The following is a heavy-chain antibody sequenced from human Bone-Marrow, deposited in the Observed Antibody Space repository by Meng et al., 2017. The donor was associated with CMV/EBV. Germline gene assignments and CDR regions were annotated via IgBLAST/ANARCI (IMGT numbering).Heavy chain of an antibody. Sequence: GESLKISCAASGFTFNDYAMHWVRQAPGKGLEWVSSISSSSSYIYYADSVKGRFTISRENAKNSVDLQLNSLRAEDTAVYYCARDYGGKAFDIWGQGTMVTVSS. CDR2: ISSSSSYI. D-gene: IGHD3-16*01. CDR1: GFTFNDYA. J-gene: IGHJ3*02. V-gene: IGHV3-21*01. CDR3: ARDYGGKAFDI.